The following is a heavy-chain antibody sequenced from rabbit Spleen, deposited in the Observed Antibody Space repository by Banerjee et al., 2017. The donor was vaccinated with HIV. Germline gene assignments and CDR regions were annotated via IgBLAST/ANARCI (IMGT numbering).Heavy chain of an antibody. V-gene: IGHV1S40*01. CDR2: IYAGSSGAT. D-gene: IGHD2-1*01. CDR3: ARGSATMTMVITGYYLTL. CDR1: GFSFNNNYY. Sequence: SLEESGGDLVKPGASLTLTCTASGFSFNNNYYMCWVRQAPGKGLECIACIYAGSSGATYYASWAKGRFTISKTSSTTVTLQMTSLTVADTATYFCARGSATMTMVITGYYLTLWGPGTLVTVS. J-gene: IGHJ4*01.